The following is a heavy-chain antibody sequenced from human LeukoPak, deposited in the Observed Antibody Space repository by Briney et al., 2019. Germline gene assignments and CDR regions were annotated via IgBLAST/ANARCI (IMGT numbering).Heavy chain of an antibody. Sequence: GGSLRLSCAASGFTYSSYSMNWVRQAPGKGLEWVSSISSSSSYIYYADSVKGRFTISRDNAKNSLYLQMNSLRAEDTAVYYCARDFGLDAFDIWGQGTMVTVSS. D-gene: IGHD3-10*01. CDR1: GFTYSSYS. V-gene: IGHV3-21*01. J-gene: IGHJ3*02. CDR3: ARDFGLDAFDI. CDR2: ISSSSSYI.